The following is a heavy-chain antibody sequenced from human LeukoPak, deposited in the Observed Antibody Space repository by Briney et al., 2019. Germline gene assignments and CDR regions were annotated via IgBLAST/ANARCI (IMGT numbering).Heavy chain of an antibody. CDR3: ARDYCSSTSCLFDY. CDR2: INPNSGDT. D-gene: IGHD2-2*01. Sequence: ASVKVSCKASGYTFTGYHMHWVRQAPGQGLEWMGRINPNSGDTNYAQKFQGRVAMTRDTSISAAFMELTRLRSDDTAVYYCARDYCSSTSCLFDYWGQGTLVTVSS. J-gene: IGHJ4*02. V-gene: IGHV1-2*06. CDR1: GYTFTGYH.